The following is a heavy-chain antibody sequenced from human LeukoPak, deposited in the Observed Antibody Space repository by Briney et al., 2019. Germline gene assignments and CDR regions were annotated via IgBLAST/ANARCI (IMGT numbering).Heavy chain of an antibody. J-gene: IGHJ5*02. V-gene: IGHV4-39*07. D-gene: IGHD3-10*01. CDR2: IYYSGST. CDR3: ARVGSDNWFDP. CDR1: GGSISSSRYY. Sequence: SETLSLTFTVSGGSISSSRYYWGWIRQPPGKGLEWFGSIYYSGSTYYNPSLKSRVTISVDTSKNQFSLKLSSVTAADTAVYYCARVGSDNWFDPWGQGTLVTVSS.